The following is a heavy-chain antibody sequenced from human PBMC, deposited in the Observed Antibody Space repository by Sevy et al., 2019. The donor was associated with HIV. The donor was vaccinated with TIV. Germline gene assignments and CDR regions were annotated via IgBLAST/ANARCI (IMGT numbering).Heavy chain of an antibody. V-gene: IGHV4-59*01. CDR3: ALARTWGGFDS. Sequence: SETLSLTCTVSGGSISSYYWNWIRQSPGKGLEWIGYIYHSGSTNYNPSLTCRVTISVDTSKNQFSLKLSSVTAADTAVYYRALARTWGGFDSWGQGTLVTVSS. CDR1: GGSISSYY. J-gene: IGHJ4*02. D-gene: IGHD6-19*01. CDR2: IYHSGST.